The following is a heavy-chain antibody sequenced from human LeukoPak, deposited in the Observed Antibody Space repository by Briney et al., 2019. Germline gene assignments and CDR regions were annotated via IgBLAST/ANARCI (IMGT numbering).Heavy chain of an antibody. D-gene: IGHD4-17*01. V-gene: IGHV3-53*05. Sequence: GGSLRLSCAASGFTVSSNYMSWVRQAPGKGLEWVSVIYSGGGTYYTDSVKGRFTISRDISKNTLYLQMNSLRAEDTAVYYCTRSPNYGYWYFDFWGRGTLVTVSS. CDR3: TRSPNYGYWYFDF. J-gene: IGHJ2*01. CDR2: IYSGGGT. CDR1: GFTVSSNY.